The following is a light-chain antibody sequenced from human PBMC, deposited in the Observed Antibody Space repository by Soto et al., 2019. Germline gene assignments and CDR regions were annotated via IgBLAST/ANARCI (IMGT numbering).Light chain of an antibody. CDR1: QSVSNN. V-gene: IGKV3-15*01. Sequence: ILMTQSPATLSVSPGERATLSCRASQSVSNNLAWYQQKPGQAPRLLIYDASTRATGIPARFSGSGSGTECTITISGLQSEDFAVYYCQQYNNWPPWTFGQGTKVEIK. CDR2: DAS. CDR3: QQYNNWPPWT. J-gene: IGKJ1*01.